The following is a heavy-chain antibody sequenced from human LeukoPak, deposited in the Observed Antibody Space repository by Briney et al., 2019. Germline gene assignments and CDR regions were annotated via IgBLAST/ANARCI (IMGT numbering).Heavy chain of an antibody. Sequence: PSETLSLTCAVYGGSFSGYYWSWIRQPPGKGLEWIGEINHSGSTNYNPSLKSRVSMSVDTSKNQFSLKLTSVTAADTAVYYCARHTIASDGARLFDYWGRGTLVTVSS. CDR3: ARHTIASDGARLFDY. D-gene: IGHD4-17*01. CDR2: INHSGST. J-gene: IGHJ4*02. V-gene: IGHV4-34*01. CDR1: GGSFSGYY.